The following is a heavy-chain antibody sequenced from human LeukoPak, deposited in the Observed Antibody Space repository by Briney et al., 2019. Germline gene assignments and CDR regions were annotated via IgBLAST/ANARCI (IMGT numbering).Heavy chain of an antibody. CDR2: FYAGGNT. D-gene: IGHD2-15*01. CDR1: GFTFSSYG. J-gene: IGHJ2*01. CDR3: VSKGYCSGGTCNWYFGL. V-gene: IGHV3-66*01. Sequence: GGSLRLSCAASGFTFSSYGMHWVRQAPGKGLEWVSVFYAGGNTNYADSVKGRFTMSRDNSKNALYLQMNSLRGDDTALYFCVSKGYCSGGTCNWYFGLWGRGTLVTVSS.